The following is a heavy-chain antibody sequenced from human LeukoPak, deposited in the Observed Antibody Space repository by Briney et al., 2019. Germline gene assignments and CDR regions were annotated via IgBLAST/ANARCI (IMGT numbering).Heavy chain of an antibody. D-gene: IGHD4-17*01. V-gene: IGHV4-59*08. CDR2: IYYSGST. CDR1: GASITANF. Sequence: SETLSLTCTVSGASITANFWSWIRQPPGKGLEWIGYIYYSGSTNYNPSLKSRVTISVDTSKNQFSLKLSSVTAADTAVYYCARHSPYGGALIIDYWGQGTLVTVSS. J-gene: IGHJ4*02. CDR3: ARHSPYGGALIIDY.